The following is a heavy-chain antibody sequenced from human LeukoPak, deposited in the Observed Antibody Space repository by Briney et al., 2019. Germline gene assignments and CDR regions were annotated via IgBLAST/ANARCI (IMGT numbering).Heavy chain of an antibody. CDR2: IWYDGSNK. J-gene: IGHJ4*02. V-gene: IGHV3-33*01. CDR1: GFTFSSYG. D-gene: IGHD3-22*01. Sequence: GRSLRPSCAASGFTFSSYGMHWVRQAPGKGLEWVAVIWYDGSNKYYADSVKGRYTISRDNSKNTLYLQMNSLRAEDTAVYHCARDPGNSSGYYFDYWGQGTLVTVSS. CDR3: ARDPGNSSGYYFDY.